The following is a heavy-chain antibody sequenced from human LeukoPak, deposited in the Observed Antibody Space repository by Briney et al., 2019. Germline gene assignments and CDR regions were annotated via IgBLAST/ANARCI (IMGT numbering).Heavy chain of an antibody. J-gene: IGHJ5*02. Sequence: PSETLSLTCAVYGGSFSGYYWSWIRQPPGKGLEWIGEINHSGSTNYNPSLKSRVTMSVDTSKNQFSLKLSSVTAADTAVYYCARSSSSWYAGWFDPWGQGTLVTVSS. V-gene: IGHV4-34*01. CDR1: GGSFSGYY. CDR3: ARSSSSWYAGWFDP. CDR2: INHSGST. D-gene: IGHD6-13*01.